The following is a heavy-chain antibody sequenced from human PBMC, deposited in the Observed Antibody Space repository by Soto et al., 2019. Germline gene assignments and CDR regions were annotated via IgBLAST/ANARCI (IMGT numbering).Heavy chain of an antibody. V-gene: IGHV3-11*01. D-gene: IGHD6-6*01. CDR1: GFPFSDYY. CDR2: ITNSGSTK. CDR3: ARTLAARFDH. J-gene: IGHJ4*02. Sequence: PGGSLRLSCAASGFPFSDYYMSWIRQAPGKGLEWVSHITNSGSTKYYADSVKGRFTISRDNAKNSLFLQMNSMRAEDTAVYYCARTLAARFDHWGQGTPVTVSS.